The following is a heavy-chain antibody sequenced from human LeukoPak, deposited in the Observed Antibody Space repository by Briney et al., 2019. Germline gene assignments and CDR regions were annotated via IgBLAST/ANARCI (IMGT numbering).Heavy chain of an antibody. CDR3: ARDLSGGSCFDI. D-gene: IGHD2-15*01. J-gene: IGHJ3*02. V-gene: IGHV4-59*01. CDR1: GGSISSYY. Sequence: PSETLSLTCTVSGGSISSYYWSWIRQPPGKGLEWIGYIHYSGSTNYNPSLKSRVTISVDTSKNQFSLKLSSVTAADTAVYYCARDLSGGSCFDIWGQGTMVTVSS. CDR2: IHYSGST.